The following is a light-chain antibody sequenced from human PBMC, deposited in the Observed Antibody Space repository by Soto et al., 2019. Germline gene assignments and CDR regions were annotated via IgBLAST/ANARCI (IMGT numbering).Light chain of an antibody. CDR3: SSYTSSSTYV. CDR1: SSDVGGYNY. CDR2: DVS. Sequence: QSVLTQPGSVSGSPGQPIAISSTGTSSDVGGYNYVSWYQQHPGKAPKLMVYDVSNRPSGVSKRFSGSKSGNTASLTISGLQAEYEADYYCSSYTSSSTYVFGTGTKLTVL. J-gene: IGLJ1*01. V-gene: IGLV2-14*01.